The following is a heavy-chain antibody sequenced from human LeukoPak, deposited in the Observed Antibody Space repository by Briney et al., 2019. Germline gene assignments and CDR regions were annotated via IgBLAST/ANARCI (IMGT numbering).Heavy chain of an antibody. CDR1: GGSISSYY. V-gene: IGHV4-59*01. CDR3: ARDLTRSGYYSNDAFDI. CDR2: IYYSGST. D-gene: IGHD3-22*01. Sequence: PSETLSLTCTVSGGSISSYYWSWIRQPPGKGLEWIGYIYYSGSTNYNPSLKSRVTISVDTSKNQFSLKLSSVTAADTAVYYCARDLTRSGYYSNDAFDIWGQGTMVTVSS. J-gene: IGHJ3*02.